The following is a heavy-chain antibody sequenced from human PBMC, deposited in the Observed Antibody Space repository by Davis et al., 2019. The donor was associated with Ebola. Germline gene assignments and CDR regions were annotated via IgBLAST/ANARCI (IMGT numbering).Heavy chain of an antibody. CDR1: GFTFSSYA. V-gene: IGHV3-30-3*01. J-gene: IGHJ4*02. CDR3: ARAWSVGPESEDAGGYFDY. Sequence: GESLKISCAVSGFTFSSYALHWVRQAPGKGLEWVAVISFDGSTKYYAASVKGRLTISRDNSKNTLYLRMNNLRIEDTTVYYCARAWSVGPESEDAGGYFDYWGQGTLVTVSS. D-gene: IGHD2-8*01. CDR2: ISFDGSTK.